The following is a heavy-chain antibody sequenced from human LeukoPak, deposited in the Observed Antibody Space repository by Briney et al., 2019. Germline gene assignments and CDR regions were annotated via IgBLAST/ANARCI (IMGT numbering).Heavy chain of an antibody. CDR1: GYTFTSYG. V-gene: IGHV1-18*01. D-gene: IGHD5-12*01. CDR3: ARDLHSGYYQRPHAFDI. CDR2: ISAYNGNT. J-gene: IGHJ3*02. Sequence: ASVKVSCKASGYTFTSYGISWVRQAPGQGLEWMGWISAYNGNTNYAQKLQGRVTMTTDTSTSTAYMELRSLRSDDTAVYYCARDLHSGYYQRPHAFDIWGQGTMVTVSS.